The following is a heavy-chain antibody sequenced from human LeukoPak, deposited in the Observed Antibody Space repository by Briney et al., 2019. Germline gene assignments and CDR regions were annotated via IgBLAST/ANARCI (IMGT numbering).Heavy chain of an antibody. D-gene: IGHD3-10*01. J-gene: IGHJ4*02. CDR3: ARGGGLWFGESADFDY. Sequence: GGSLRLSCAAPGFTFSSYAMHWVRQAPGKGLEWVAVISYDGSNKYYADSVKGRFTISRDNSKNTLYLQMNSLRAEDTAVYYCARGGGLWFGESADFDYWGQGTLVTVSS. CDR2: ISYDGSNK. V-gene: IGHV3-30-3*01. CDR1: GFTFSSYA.